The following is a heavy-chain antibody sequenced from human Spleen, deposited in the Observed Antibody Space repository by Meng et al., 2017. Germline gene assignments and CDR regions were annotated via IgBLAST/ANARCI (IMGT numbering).Heavy chain of an antibody. CDR1: GGSISSYY. J-gene: IGHJ4*02. CDR3: ARVGILTGRFDS. Sequence: GSLRLSCTVSGGSISSYYWSWIRQPAGKGLEWIGRIYTSGSTDYHPSLKSRVTMSVDTSKSQFSLKLSSVTAADTAVYYCARVGILTGRFDSWGLGTLVTVSS. CDR2: IYTSGST. V-gene: IGHV4-4*07. D-gene: IGHD3-9*01.